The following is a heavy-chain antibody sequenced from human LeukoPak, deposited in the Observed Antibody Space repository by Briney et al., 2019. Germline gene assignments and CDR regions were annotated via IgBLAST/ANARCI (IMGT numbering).Heavy chain of an antibody. CDR2: ISHDGSNN. Sequence: TGGFLRLSCAASGFTFSNYGMHWVRQAPGKGLEWVVVISHDGSNNNYADSVKGRFTISRDNSKNTLYLQMNSLRPEDTAVYYCAKVRVGTAHFDYWGQGTLVTVSS. J-gene: IGHJ4*02. V-gene: IGHV3-30*18. D-gene: IGHD2-15*01. CDR1: GFTFSNYG. CDR3: AKVRVGTAHFDY.